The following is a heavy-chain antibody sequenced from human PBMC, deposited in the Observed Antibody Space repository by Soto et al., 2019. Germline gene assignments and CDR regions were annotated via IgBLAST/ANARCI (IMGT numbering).Heavy chain of an antibody. J-gene: IGHJ6*02. V-gene: IGHV1-18*04. CDR2: ISAYNGNT. CDR3: ARKREVVVAATRFYYYGVDV. Sequence: ASVKVSCKASGYTFASYGISWVRQAPGQGLEWMGWISAYNGNTNYAQKLQGRVTMTTDTSTSTAYMELRSLRSDDTAVYYCARKREVVVAATRFYYYGVDVWGQGTTVTVSS. D-gene: IGHD2-15*01. CDR1: GYTFASYG.